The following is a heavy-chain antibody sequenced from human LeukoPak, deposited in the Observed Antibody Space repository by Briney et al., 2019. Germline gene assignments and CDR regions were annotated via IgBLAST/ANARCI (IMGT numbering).Heavy chain of an antibody. D-gene: IGHD3-3*01. Sequence: ASVKVSCKVSGYTLTELSMHWVRQAPGKGLEWMGGFDPEDGETIYAQKFQGRVTMTEVTSTDTAYMELSSLRSEDTAVYYCATDLPPTPITIFGVVRYWGQGTLVTVSS. J-gene: IGHJ4*02. V-gene: IGHV1-24*01. CDR1: GYTLTELS. CDR2: FDPEDGET. CDR3: ATDLPPTPITIFGVVRY.